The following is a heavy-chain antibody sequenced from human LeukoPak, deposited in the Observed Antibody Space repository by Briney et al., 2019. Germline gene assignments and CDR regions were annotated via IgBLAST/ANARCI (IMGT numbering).Heavy chain of an antibody. D-gene: IGHD2-8*01. CDR3: AKDGQSFNSMYDYFDS. V-gene: IGHV3-48*03. CDR2: ISSSGSTI. J-gene: IGHJ4*02. Sequence: GESLRLSCAASGFTFSSYEMNWVRQAPGKGLEWVSYISSSGSTIYYADSVKGRFTISRDNAKNSLYLQMNSLRAEDTAVYYCAKDGQSFNSMYDYFDSWGQGTLVTVSS. CDR1: GFTFSSYE.